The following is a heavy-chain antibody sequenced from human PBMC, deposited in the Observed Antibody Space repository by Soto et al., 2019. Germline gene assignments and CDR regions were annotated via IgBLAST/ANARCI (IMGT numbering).Heavy chain of an antibody. J-gene: IGHJ6*03. CDR3: ARESAIFGVVRSYYYYYMDV. D-gene: IGHD3-3*01. V-gene: IGHV1-8*01. CDR1: GYTFTSYD. CDR2: MNPNSGNT. Sequence: QVQLVQSGAEVKKPGASVKVSCKASGYTFTSYDINWVRQATGQGLEWMGWMNPNSGNTGYAQKFQGRVTMTRNTSISTAYMELSSLRSEDTAVYYCARESAIFGVVRSYYYYYMDVWGKGTTVTVSS.